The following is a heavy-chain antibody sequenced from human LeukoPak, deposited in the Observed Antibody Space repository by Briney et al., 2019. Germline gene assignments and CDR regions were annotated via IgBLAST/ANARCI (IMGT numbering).Heavy chain of an antibody. D-gene: IGHD5-12*01. CDR3: ARQFSGYDEYYYYYYMDV. J-gene: IGHJ6*03. CDR2: ISYDGSNK. V-gene: IGHV3-30*04. CDR1: GFTFSSYA. Sequence: GGSLRLSCAASGFTFSSYAMHWVRQAPGKGLEWVAVISYDGSNKYYADSVKGRFTISRDNSKNTLYLQMNSLRAEDMAVYYCARQFSGYDEYYYYYYMDVWGKGTTVTISS.